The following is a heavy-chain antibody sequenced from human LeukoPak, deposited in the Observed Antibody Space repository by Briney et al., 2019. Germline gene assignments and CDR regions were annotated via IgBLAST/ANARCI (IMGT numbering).Heavy chain of an antibody. D-gene: IGHD5-12*01. CDR2: ISSSGSTI. V-gene: IGHV3-11*01. J-gene: IGHJ4*02. Sequence: GGSLRLSCAASGFTFSDYYMSWIRQAPGKGLEWVSYISSSGSTIYYADSVKGRFTISRDNAKNSLYLQMNSLRAEDTAVYYCARTRYSGYDWDYYFDYWGQGTLVTVSS. CDR1: GFTFSDYY. CDR3: ARTRYSGYDWDYYFDY.